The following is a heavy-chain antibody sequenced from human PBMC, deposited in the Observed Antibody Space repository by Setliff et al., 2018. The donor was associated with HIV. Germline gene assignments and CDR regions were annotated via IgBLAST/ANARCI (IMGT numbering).Heavy chain of an antibody. J-gene: IGHJ4*02. CDR3: ARLGRSSTGPL. CDR2: IFYTGNT. Sequence: PSETLSLTCTVSGGSISSCFWSWIRQSPGKGLEWIAFIFYTGNTKYNPSLRSRVSMSVDTSNNQFSLNLTSVTAADTAVYYCARLGRSSTGPLWGQGTLVTVSS. V-gene: IGHV4-59*08. D-gene: IGHD2-2*01. CDR1: GGSISSCF.